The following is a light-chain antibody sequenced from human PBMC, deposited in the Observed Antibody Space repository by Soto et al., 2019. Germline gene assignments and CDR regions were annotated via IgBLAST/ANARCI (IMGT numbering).Light chain of an antibody. CDR1: QSISNW. Sequence: DIQVTESPSTLPASEGDIVTITCRASQSISNWLAWYQQKPGTAPKVLIYHASNLQSGVPSRSSGSGSGTEFTLTISSLQPDDFTTYYCQQYNSYSFGQATKVDI. V-gene: IGKV1-5*01. CDR2: HAS. J-gene: IGKJ1*01. CDR3: QQYNSYS.